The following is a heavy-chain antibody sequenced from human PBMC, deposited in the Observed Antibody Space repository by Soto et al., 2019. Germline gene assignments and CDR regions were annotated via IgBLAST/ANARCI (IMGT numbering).Heavy chain of an antibody. J-gene: IGHJ4*02. CDR1: GFTFSTYG. D-gene: IGHD6-13*01. CDR3: AKGFTYSVIDY. CDR2: ISYDGSNK. V-gene: IGHV3-30*18. Sequence: QVQLVESGGGVVQPGMSLRLSCAASGFTFSTYGMHWVRQAPGKGLEWVAVISYDGSNKYYADSVKGRFTISRDNSNNPLYLQMSSRRAEDTAVYYCAKGFTYSVIDYWGQGTLVTVSS.